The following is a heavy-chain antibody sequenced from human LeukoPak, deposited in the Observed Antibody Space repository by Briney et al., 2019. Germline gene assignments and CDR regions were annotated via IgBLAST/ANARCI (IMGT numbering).Heavy chain of an antibody. D-gene: IGHD3-10*01. CDR3: VRLYYGSGYYYYYYMDV. Sequence: PSETLSLTCTVSGGSISSSPYYWGWIRQPPGKGLEWIGTIYYSGSTFYNPSLPSRVTISVDTSMNQFSLKLSSVTAADTAVYYCVRLYYGSGYYYYYYMDVWAKGPRSPSP. J-gene: IGHJ6*03. V-gene: IGHV4-39*01. CDR1: GGSISSSPYY. CDR2: IYYSGST.